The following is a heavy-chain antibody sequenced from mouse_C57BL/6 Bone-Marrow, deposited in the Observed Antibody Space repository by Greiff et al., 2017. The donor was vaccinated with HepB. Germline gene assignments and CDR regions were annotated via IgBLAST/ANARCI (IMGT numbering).Heavy chain of an antibody. V-gene: IGHV1-54*01. CDR3: AREGAWAMDD. J-gene: IGHJ4*01. Sequence: QVQLQQSGAELVRPGTSVKVSCKASGYAFTNYLIEWVKQRPGQGLEWIGVINPGSGGTNYNEKFKGKATLTADKSSSTAYMQLSSLTSEDSAVYFCAREGAWAMDDWGQGTSVTVSS. CDR2: INPGSGGT. CDR1: GYAFTNYL.